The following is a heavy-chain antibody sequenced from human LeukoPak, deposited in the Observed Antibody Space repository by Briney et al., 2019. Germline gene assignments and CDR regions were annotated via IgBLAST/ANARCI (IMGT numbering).Heavy chain of an antibody. D-gene: IGHD3-9*01. J-gene: IGHJ4*02. V-gene: IGHV1-2*02. Sequence: ASVKVSCKASGYTFTSYYIHWVRQAPGQGLEWMGWINPNTGGTNYAQRFQGRVTMTRDTSISTAYMELNRLTSDDTAVYYCARVRYFDSSIDYWGQGTRVTVSS. CDR2: INPNTGGT. CDR1: GYTFTSYY. CDR3: ARVRYFDSSIDY.